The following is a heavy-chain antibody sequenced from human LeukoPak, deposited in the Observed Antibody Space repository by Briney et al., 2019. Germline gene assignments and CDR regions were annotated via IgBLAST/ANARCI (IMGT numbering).Heavy chain of an antibody. J-gene: IGHJ4*02. D-gene: IGHD6-19*01. CDR1: GGSISSYY. CDR2: IYYSGST. Sequence: SETLSLTCTVSGGSISSYYWSWIRQPPGKGLDWFGYIYYSGSTNYNPSPKSRVTISVDTSKNQFSLKLSSVTAADTAVYYCARESPEGAGFDYWGQGTLVTVSS. V-gene: IGHV4-59*01. CDR3: ARESPEGAGFDY.